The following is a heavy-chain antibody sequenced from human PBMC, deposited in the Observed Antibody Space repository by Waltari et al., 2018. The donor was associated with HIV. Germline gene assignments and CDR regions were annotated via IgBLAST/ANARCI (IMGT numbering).Heavy chain of an antibody. Sequence: QVQLQQSGPGLVKHSQNHSLTCPISGDSLSSNSTAWKWNRQSPSRGLEWLGRTYYRSKWYNDYAVSVKSRITINPDTSKNQFSLQLNSVTPEDTAVYYCARTPYSSSWFLIDYWGQGTLVTVSS. V-gene: IGHV6-1*01. CDR2: TYYRSKWYN. D-gene: IGHD6-13*01. J-gene: IGHJ4*02. CDR1: GDSLSSNSTA. CDR3: ARTPYSSSWFLIDY.